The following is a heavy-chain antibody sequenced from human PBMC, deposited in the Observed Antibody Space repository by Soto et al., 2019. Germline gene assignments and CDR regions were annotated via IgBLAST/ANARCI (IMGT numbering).Heavy chain of an antibody. CDR2: MFHSGST. CDR1: GASISDSHW. J-gene: IGHJ6*02. CDR3: AKNNYYAIDA. V-gene: IGHV4-4*02. Sequence: QVQLQESGPGLVKPSGTLSLTCVVSGASISDSHWWTWVSRPPGKGLEWMGEMFHSGSTNYNPTLKSLATISIDKSRDQFSLNLNSVTAAYTAVEYCAKNNYYAIDAGSQGTTVTVSS.